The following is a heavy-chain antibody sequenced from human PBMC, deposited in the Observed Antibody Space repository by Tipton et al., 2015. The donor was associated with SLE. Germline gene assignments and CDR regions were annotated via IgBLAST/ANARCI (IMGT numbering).Heavy chain of an antibody. CDR2: LFTSGYT. CDR3: ARELDTFDI. V-gene: IGHV4-61*02. CDR1: GGSISSASYY. Sequence: LRLSCTVSGGSISSASYYWNWIRQPAGKGLEWIGRLFTSGYTDYNPSLNSRVTISVDASKNLFSLRLTSVTAADTAVYFCARELDTFDIWGQGRMVTVSS. J-gene: IGHJ3*02.